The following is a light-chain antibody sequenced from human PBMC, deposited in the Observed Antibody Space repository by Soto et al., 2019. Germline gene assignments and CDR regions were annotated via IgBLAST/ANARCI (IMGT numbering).Light chain of an antibody. V-gene: IGKV1-12*01. CDR1: RGISSW. J-gene: IGKJ2*01. CDR3: QQANSFPHT. Sequence: DIQMTQSPSSVSASVGDRVTITCRASRGISSWLAWYQQKPGKAPKLLIYAASSLQSGVPSRFSGSGAGTDFTPTISSLQPEDFATYYCQQANSFPHTFGQGTKLEIK. CDR2: AAS.